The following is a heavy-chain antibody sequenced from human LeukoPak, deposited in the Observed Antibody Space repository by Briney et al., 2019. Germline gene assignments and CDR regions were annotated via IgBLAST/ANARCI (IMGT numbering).Heavy chain of an antibody. CDR3: ARGGDSVAGFDY. CDR2: MNPNSGNT. Sequence: GASVKVSCKASGYTFTSYDINWVRQATGQGLEWMGWMNPNSGNTGYAQKFQGRVTITRNTSISTAYMELSSLRSEDTAVYYCARGGDSVAGFDYWGQGTLVTVSS. V-gene: IGHV1-8*01. D-gene: IGHD6-19*01. CDR1: GYTFTSYD. J-gene: IGHJ4*02.